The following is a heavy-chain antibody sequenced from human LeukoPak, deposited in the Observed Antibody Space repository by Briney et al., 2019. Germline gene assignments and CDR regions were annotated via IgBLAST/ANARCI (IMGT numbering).Heavy chain of an antibody. CDR1: GFTFSSYA. Sequence: PGGSLRLSCAASGFTFSSYAMHWVRQAPGKGLEWVAVISYDGSNKYYADSVKGRFTISRDNSKNTLYLQMNSLRAGDTAVYYCARVEAAAGMWFDPWGQGTLVTVSS. J-gene: IGHJ5*02. CDR2: ISYDGSNK. CDR3: ARVEAAAGMWFDP. V-gene: IGHV3-30-3*01. D-gene: IGHD6-13*01.